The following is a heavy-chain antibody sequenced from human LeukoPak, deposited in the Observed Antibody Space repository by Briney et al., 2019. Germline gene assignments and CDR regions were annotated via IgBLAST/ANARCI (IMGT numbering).Heavy chain of an antibody. CDR3: ARGGGSPRS. D-gene: IGHD3-10*01. J-gene: IGHJ1*01. Sequence: PSETLSLTRTVSGGSLRNHYWSWIRQPPGKGLEWIGYIYFTGSTNYNPSVKSRVTISLDTSKNQFSLKLTSVTTADTAVYYCARGGGSPRSWGQGTLVTVSS. V-gene: IGHV4-59*11. CDR1: GGSLRNHY. CDR2: IYFTGST.